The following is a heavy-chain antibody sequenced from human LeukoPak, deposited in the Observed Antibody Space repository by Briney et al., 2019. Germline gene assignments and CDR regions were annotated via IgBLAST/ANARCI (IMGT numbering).Heavy chain of an antibody. V-gene: IGHV4-4*07. CDR2: IYTSGST. CDR3: ARETRSGSYYFDY. Sequence: SETLSLTCTVSGGSISSYYWSWIRQPAGKGLEWIGRIYTSGSTNYNPSLKSRVTISVDKSKNQFSLKLSSVTAADTAVYYCARETRSGSYYFDYWGQETLVTVSS. J-gene: IGHJ4*02. CDR1: GGSISSYY. D-gene: IGHD1-26*01.